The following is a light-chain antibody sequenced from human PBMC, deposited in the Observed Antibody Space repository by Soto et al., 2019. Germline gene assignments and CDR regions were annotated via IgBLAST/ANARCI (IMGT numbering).Light chain of an antibody. CDR2: KAS. Sequence: DIQMTQSPSTLSGSVGDRVTITFGRSHTISSWLAWYQQKPGKAPKLLIYKASTLKSGVPSRFSGSGSGTEFTLTISSLQPDDFATYYCQHYNSYSEAFGQGTKVDIK. CDR3: QHYNSYSEA. J-gene: IGKJ1*01. CDR1: HTISSW. V-gene: IGKV1-5*03.